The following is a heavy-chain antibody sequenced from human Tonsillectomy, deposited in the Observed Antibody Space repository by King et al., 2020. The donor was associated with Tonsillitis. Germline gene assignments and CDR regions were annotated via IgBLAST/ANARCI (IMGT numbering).Heavy chain of an antibody. Sequence: DVQLVESGGGLVQPGGSLRLSCAASGFTFSDRYMDWVRQAPGKGLEWVGRIRNKANGNTAEFAASVKGRFTISRDDSQNSVFLQMNSLEIEDTAVYYCAGGLSSGYGFAYWGQGTLVTVSS. V-gene: IGHV3-72*01. CDR1: GFTFSDRY. J-gene: IGHJ4*02. D-gene: IGHD3-22*01. CDR3: AGGLSSGYGFAY. CDR2: IRNKANGNTA.